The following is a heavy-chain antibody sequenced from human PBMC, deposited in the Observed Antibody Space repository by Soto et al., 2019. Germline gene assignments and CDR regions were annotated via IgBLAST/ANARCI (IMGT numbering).Heavy chain of an antibody. CDR2: INAGNGNT. CDR3: ARDRSIAAAGLAPGY. D-gene: IGHD6-13*01. J-gene: IGHJ4*02. CDR1: GYTFTSYG. V-gene: IGHV1-3*01. Sequence: ASVKVSCKASGYTFTSYGMHWVRQAPGQRLEWMGWINAGNGNTRYSQKFQGRVTITRDTSASTAYMELSSLRSEDTAVYYCARDRSIAAAGLAPGYWGQGTLVTVSS.